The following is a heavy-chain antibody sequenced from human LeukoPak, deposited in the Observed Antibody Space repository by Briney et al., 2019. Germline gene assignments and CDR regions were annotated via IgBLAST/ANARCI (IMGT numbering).Heavy chain of an antibody. CDR1: GFTFSSYW. V-gene: IGHV3-21*01. D-gene: IGHD1-14*01. CDR3: ARSPVSRKLDY. J-gene: IGHJ4*02. CDR2: ISSSSSYI. Sequence: SGGSLRLSCAASGFTFSSYWMHWVRQAPGKGLEWVSSISSSSSYIYYADSVKGRFTISRDNAKNSLYLQMNSLRAEDTAVYYCARSPVSRKLDYWGQGTLVTVSS.